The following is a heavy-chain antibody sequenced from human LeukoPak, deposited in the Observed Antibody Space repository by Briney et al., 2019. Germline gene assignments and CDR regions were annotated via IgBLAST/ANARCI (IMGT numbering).Heavy chain of an antibody. D-gene: IGHD3-10*01. Sequence: GGSLRLSCAASGFIVSRNYMSWVRQAPGKGLEWVSVIYDGNTYYADSVKGRLTISRDNSKNTLYLQMNSLRAEDTAIYYCAGFVRGLPHWGQGALVTVSS. J-gene: IGHJ4*02. CDR2: IYDGNT. V-gene: IGHV3-53*01. CDR1: GFIVSRNY. CDR3: AGFVRGLPH.